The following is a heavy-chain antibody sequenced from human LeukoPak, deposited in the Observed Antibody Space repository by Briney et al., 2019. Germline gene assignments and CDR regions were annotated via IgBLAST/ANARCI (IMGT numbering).Heavy chain of an antibody. J-gene: IGHJ5*02. D-gene: IGHD5-12*01. CDR3: ARDPSFSRGFNFVLSS. CDR2: ISHDGRTK. Sequence: GGSLRLSCAASGFTFDTYSFHWVRQAPGKGLEWVALISHDGRTKVYADAVKGRFTISRDDSKNTLSLQMSSLRPVDTSTYYCARDPSFSRGFNFVLSSWGQGTLVSVSS. CDR1: GFTFDTYS. V-gene: IGHV3-30*04.